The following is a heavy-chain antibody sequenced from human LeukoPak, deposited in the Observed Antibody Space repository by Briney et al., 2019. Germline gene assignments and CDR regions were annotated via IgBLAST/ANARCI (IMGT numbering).Heavy chain of an antibody. CDR3: AKDFMGLSRFDY. CDR1: GFTFNKYA. V-gene: IGHV3-23*01. D-gene: IGHD1-26*01. J-gene: IGHJ4*02. Sequence: GGSLRVSCAASGFTFNKYAMSWVRQAPGKGLEWVSTISGSGESLYYADSVKGRFTISRDNSKNTLSLQMTSLSAEDTAVYYCAKDFMGLSRFDYWGQGTLVTVSS. CDR2: ISGSGESL.